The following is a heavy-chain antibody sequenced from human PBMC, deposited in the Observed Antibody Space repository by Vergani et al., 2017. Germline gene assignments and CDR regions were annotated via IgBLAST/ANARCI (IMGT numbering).Heavy chain of an antibody. Sequence: VQLVESGGGLVKPGGSLRLSCAASGFTFSSYSMNWVRQAPGKGLEWVSSISSSSSYIYYADSVKGRFTISRDNAKNSLYLQMNSLRAEDTAVYYCAGLNRAVVVPADIGSPADYWGQGTLVTVSS. V-gene: IGHV3-21*01. J-gene: IGHJ4*02. CDR1: GFTFSSYS. CDR3: AGLNRAVVVPADIGSPADY. CDR2: ISSSSSYI. D-gene: IGHD2-2*01.